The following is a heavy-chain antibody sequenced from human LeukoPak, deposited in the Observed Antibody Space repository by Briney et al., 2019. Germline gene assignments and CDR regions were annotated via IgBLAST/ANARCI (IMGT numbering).Heavy chain of an antibody. J-gene: IGHJ6*03. Sequence: PGGSLRLSCAASGFTFSTYAMSLVRQAPGKGLEWVSAVSSSRTSTYYADSVKGRFTISRDNSKNTLYLQMNSLRAEDTAVYYCAKAGDQNYYYYMDVWGKGTTVTVSS. V-gene: IGHV3-23*01. CDR2: VSSSRTST. D-gene: IGHD4-17*01. CDR1: GFTFSTYA. CDR3: AKAGDQNYYYYMDV.